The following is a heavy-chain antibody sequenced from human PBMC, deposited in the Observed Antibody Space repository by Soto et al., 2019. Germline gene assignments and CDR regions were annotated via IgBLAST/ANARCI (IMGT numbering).Heavy chain of an antibody. V-gene: IGHV4-34*01. CDR2: INHSGST. CDR3: ARGREYSSSPRGFFEMDV. J-gene: IGHJ6*02. D-gene: IGHD6-6*01. Sequence: PSETLSLTCAVYGGSFSGYYWGGIRQPPGKGLEWIGEINHSGSTNYNPSLKSRVTISVDTSKNQFSLKLSSVTAADTAVYYCARGREYSSSPRGFFEMDVWGQGTTVTVSS. CDR1: GGSFSGYY.